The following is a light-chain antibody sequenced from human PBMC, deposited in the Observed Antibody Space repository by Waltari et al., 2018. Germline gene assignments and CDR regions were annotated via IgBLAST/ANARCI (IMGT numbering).Light chain of an antibody. V-gene: IGLV2-23*02. CDR2: EVT. Sequence: QSALTHPASASGSPGQSLTLSCTGNSSAAGKYTLLSWYQQHPGTAPKVMIYEVTKRPSGVSNRVSGSKSGNTASLTISGLQAEDEADYYCCSYAGSGIVIFGGGTKLTVL. J-gene: IGLJ2*01. CDR1: SSAAGKYTL. CDR3: CSYAGSGIVI.